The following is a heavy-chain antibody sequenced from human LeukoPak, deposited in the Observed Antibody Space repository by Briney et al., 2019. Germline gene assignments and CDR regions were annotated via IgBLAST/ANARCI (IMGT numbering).Heavy chain of an antibody. Sequence: PGGSLRLSCAASGLTFSNAWMTWVRQAPGKGLEWVGRIKSKSDGGTTDYAASVKGRFTTSRDDSKNTAYLQMNSLKIADTAVYFCYASGRFPWGQGTLVTVSS. D-gene: IGHD3-10*01. CDR3: YASGRFP. V-gene: IGHV3-15*01. J-gene: IGHJ5*02. CDR2: IKSKSDGGTT. CDR1: GLTFSNAW.